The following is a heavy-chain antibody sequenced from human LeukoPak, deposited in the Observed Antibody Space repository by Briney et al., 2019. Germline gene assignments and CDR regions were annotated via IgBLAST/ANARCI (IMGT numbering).Heavy chain of an antibody. CDR1: GVSISPYY. D-gene: IGHD3-9*01. CDR2: INHSGST. V-gene: IGHV4-34*01. J-gene: IGHJ6*03. Sequence: SETLSLTCAVSGVSISPYYWAWIRQPPGKGLEWIGEINHSGSTNYNPSLKSRVTISVDTSKNQFSLKLSSVTAADTAVYYCARGLESPRRRYFDWLLRQPYYYYYMDVWGKGTTVTVSS. CDR3: ARGLESPRRRYFDWLLRQPYYYYYMDV.